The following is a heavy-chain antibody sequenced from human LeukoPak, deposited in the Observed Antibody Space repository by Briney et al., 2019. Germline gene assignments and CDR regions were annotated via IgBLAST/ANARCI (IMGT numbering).Heavy chain of an antibody. V-gene: IGHV3-73*01. CDR2: IRSKTNNCAT. Sequence: PGGSLRLSCAASGFTFSSYEMNWVRQASGKGLEWVGHIRSKTNNCATADAASVKGRFTFSRDDSKNTAYIQMNSLKTEDTAVYYCTRHNYDRSGYGAFDIWGQGTMVTVSS. D-gene: IGHD3-22*01. CDR3: TRHNYDRSGYGAFDI. J-gene: IGHJ3*02. CDR1: GFTFSSYE.